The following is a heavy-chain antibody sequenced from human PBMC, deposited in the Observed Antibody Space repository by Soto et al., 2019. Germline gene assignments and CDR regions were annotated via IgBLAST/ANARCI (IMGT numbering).Heavy chain of an antibody. Sequence: GGSLRLSCAASGFTFSSYGMHWVRQAPGKGLEWVAVISYDGSNKYYADSVKGRFTISRDNSKNTLYLQMNSLRAEDTAVYYCATLLWFGELSYAFDIWGQGTMVTVSS. D-gene: IGHD3-10*01. V-gene: IGHV3-30*03. J-gene: IGHJ3*02. CDR1: GFTFSSYG. CDR3: ATLLWFGELSYAFDI. CDR2: ISYDGSNK.